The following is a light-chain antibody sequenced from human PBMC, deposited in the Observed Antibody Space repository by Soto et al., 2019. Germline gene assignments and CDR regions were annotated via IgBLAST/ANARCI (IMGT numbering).Light chain of an antibody. V-gene: IGKV3-20*01. CDR3: QQYDNSPPRWT. CDR1: QSVSSSD. Sequence: EIVLTQSPGTLSLSPGERATLSYRASQSVSSSDLAWYQQKVGQPPRLLIYGASSRATGIPDRFSGSGSGTDFTLTISRLEPEDFAVYYCQQYDNSPPRWTFGQGTKVEIK. J-gene: IGKJ1*01. CDR2: GAS.